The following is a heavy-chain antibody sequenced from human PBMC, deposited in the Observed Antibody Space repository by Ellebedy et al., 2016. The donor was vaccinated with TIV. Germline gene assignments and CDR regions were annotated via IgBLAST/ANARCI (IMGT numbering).Heavy chain of an antibody. CDR1: GFTFSSYT. V-gene: IGHV3-30-3*01. Sequence: PGGSLRLSCAASGFTFSSYTMHWVRQAPGKGLEWVAVISNDGANTYYADSVKGRFTISRDNSKNTLYLQMNSLRAEDTAVYYCARDLDVGYDSSGYYSGFDYWGQGTLVTVSS. D-gene: IGHD3-22*01. CDR3: ARDLDVGYDSSGYYSGFDY. CDR2: ISNDGANT. J-gene: IGHJ4*02.